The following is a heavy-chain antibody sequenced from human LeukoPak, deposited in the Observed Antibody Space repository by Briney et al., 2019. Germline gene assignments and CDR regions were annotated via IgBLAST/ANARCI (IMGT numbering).Heavy chain of an antibody. Sequence: GGSLRLSCAASGFTFSSYAMSWVRQAPGKGLEWISAISGSGGSTYYADSVKGRFTISRDNSKNTLYLKMNSLRAEDTAVYYCAAGSIGYYDSSGCYYDVLDAFDIWGQGTMVTVSS. CDR3: AAGSIGYYDSSGCYYDVLDAFDI. CDR1: GFTFSSYA. V-gene: IGHV3-23*01. CDR2: ISGSGGST. J-gene: IGHJ3*02. D-gene: IGHD3-22*01.